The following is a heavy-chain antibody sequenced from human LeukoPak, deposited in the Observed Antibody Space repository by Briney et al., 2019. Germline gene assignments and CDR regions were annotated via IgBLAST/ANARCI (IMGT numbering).Heavy chain of an antibody. J-gene: IGHJ4*02. CDR1: GDSISNYY. D-gene: IGHD2-15*01. Sequence: SETLSLTCTVSGDSISNYYWSWIRQSPGKGLEWIGYIYYSGSTNYNPSLKSRVTISVDTSKNQFSLKLSSVTAADTAVYYCARETCSGGSCFQLDFWGQGTLVTVSS. CDR2: IYYSGST. CDR3: ARETCSGGSCFQLDF. V-gene: IGHV4-59*01.